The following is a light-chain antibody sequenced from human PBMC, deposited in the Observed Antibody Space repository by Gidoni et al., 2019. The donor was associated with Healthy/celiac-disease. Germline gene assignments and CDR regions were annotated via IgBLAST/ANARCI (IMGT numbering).Light chain of an antibody. CDR1: QSVSSSY. CDR3: QQYGSSPPLT. CDR2: GAS. V-gene: IGKV3-20*01. Sequence: EIVLTQAPGTLSLSPGERATLSCRASQSVSSSYLAWYQQKPGQAPRLLIHGASSRATGIPDRFSGSGSGTDFTLTISRLEPEDFAVYYCQQYGSSPPLTFGGXTKVEIK. J-gene: IGKJ4*01.